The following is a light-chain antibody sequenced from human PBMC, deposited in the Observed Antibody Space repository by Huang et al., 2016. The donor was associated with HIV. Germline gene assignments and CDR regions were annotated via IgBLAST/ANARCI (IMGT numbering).Light chain of an antibody. V-gene: IGKV1-33*01. CDR3: QRHGKT. CDR1: QDITKY. J-gene: IGKJ4*01. CDR2: EAS. Sequence: DIQVTQSPSSLSVSIGDRVTITCQASQDITKYLNWYQHRPGKPPKLLIYEASNLGSWVPSRFSGSGSVTNFTVTISALQPEDVGTYYCQRHGKTFGGGTTVDIK.